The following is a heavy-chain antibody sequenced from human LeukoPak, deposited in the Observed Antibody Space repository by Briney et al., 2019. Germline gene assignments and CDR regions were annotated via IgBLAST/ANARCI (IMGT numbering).Heavy chain of an antibody. CDR1: GFDFGAYE. Sequence: GGSLRLSCAASGFDFGAYEMNWVRQAPGKGLEWVAYFAGSDTTKYYADSVRGRFTISRDNAKKSLYLQMNSLRAEDTPLYYCTTLGYHLDSWGQGTLVTVSS. V-gene: IGHV3-48*03. D-gene: IGHD3-22*01. J-gene: IGHJ4*02. CDR2: FAGSDTTK. CDR3: TTLGYHLDS.